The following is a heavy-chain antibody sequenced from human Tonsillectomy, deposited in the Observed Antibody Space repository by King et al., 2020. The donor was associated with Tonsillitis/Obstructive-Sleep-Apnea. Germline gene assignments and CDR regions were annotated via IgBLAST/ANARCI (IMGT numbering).Heavy chain of an antibody. CDR3: AKDGRSTTPGY. V-gene: IGHV3-23*04. CDR1: GFSVSSSY. CDR2: VIGSGGST. D-gene: IGHD5/OR15-5a*01. Sequence: DVQLVESGGGLVQPGGSLRFSCSASGFSVSSSYMSMGRQAPGTWLVWVSTVIGSGGSTDNADSVKGRFTVSRDNSKDTLYLQMNSLRAEDTALYFCAKDGRSTTPGYWGQGTLVTVSS. J-gene: IGHJ4*02.